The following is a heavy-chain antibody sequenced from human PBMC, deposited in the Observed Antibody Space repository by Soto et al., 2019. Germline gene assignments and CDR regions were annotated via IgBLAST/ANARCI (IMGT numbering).Heavy chain of an antibody. CDR2: IYYTGNT. CDR3: AGECYDSSGYYYFFV. V-gene: IGHV4-59*01. D-gene: IGHD3-22*01. Sequence: QGQLQESGPGLVQPSETLSLTCSGSGGSNSNYYWSCIRQPPGKGLELIGYIYYTGNTNYNPSLKSRVTISVATSKNQLSLRLTAVTAAETAVYYRAGECYDSSGYYYFFVCGQGTLGTVSS. CDR1: GGSNSNYY. J-gene: IGHJ4*02.